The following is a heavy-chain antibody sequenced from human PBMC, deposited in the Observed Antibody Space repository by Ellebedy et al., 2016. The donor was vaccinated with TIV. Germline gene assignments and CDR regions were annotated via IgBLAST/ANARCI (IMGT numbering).Heavy chain of an antibody. CDR2: ISVNGGGI. D-gene: IGHD1-26*01. V-gene: IGHV3-23*01. CDR3: AKDSGSYDGYAFDI. Sequence: PGGSLRLSCAASGFTFSSYAMSWVRQAPGKGLEWVSTISVNGGGIYYADSVKGRFTISRDNSKNTLYLQMNSLRADDTAEYYCAKDSGSYDGYAFDIWGQGTMVTVSS. J-gene: IGHJ3*02. CDR1: GFTFSSYA.